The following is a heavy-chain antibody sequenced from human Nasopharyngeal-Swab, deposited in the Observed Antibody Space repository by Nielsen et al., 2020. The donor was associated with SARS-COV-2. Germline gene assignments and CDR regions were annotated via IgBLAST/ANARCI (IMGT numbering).Heavy chain of an antibody. Sequence: GESLRISCAASGFTVSSNYMNWVRQAPGKGLEWVPLIYSGGSTYYADSVKGRFTISRDNSKNTLYLQMNGLRAEDTAVYYCAGRSYDYVWGSYRYPYFDYWGQGTLVTVSS. J-gene: IGHJ4*02. D-gene: IGHD3-16*02. V-gene: IGHV3-53*01. CDR2: IYSGGST. CDR3: AGRSYDYVWGSYRYPYFDY. CDR1: GFTVSSNY.